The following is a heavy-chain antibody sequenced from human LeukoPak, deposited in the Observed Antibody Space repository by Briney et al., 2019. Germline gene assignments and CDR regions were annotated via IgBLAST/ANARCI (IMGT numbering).Heavy chain of an antibody. Sequence: PGGSLRLSCAASGFTFSIYAMSWVRQAPGRGLEWVSAISGSGGSTYYADSVKGRFTISRDNSKNTLYLQMNSLRAEDTAVYYCARVGSPYYFDYWGQGTLVTVSS. CDR2: ISGSGGST. CDR3: ARVGSPYYFDY. J-gene: IGHJ4*02. D-gene: IGHD1-26*01. CDR1: GFTFSIYA. V-gene: IGHV3-23*01.